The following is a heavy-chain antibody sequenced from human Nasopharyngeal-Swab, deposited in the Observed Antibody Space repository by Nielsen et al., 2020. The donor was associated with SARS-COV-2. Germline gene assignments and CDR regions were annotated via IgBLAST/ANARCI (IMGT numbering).Heavy chain of an antibody. CDR2: IYHSGGT. J-gene: IGHJ6*03. D-gene: IGHD3-22*01. V-gene: IGHV4-4*02. CDR3: ASPQGSSGHYYMDV. Sequence: IRQPPGKGLEWIGEIYHSGGTNYNPSLKSRVTISVDKSKNQFSLKLSSVTAADTAVYYCASPQGSSGHYYMDVWGKGTTVTVSS.